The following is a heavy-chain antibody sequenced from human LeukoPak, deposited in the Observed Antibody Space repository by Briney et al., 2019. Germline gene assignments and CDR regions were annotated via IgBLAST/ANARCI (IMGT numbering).Heavy chain of an antibody. CDR1: GYTFTSYG. CDR3: ASSQQWLTREGSAFDI. CDR2: ISAYNGNT. V-gene: IGHV1-18*01. Sequence: ASVKVSCKASGYTFTSYGISWVRQAPGQGLEWMGWISAYNGNTNYAQKLQGRVTMTTDTSTSTAYMELRGLRSDDTAVYYCASSQQWLTREGSAFDIWGQGTMVTVSS. J-gene: IGHJ3*02. D-gene: IGHD6-19*01.